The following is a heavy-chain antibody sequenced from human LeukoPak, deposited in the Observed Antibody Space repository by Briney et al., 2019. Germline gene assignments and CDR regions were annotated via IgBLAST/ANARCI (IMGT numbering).Heavy chain of an antibody. J-gene: IGHJ4*02. CDR2: INPSGGST. CDR3: AREGGKGYCSSTSCPATGLDY. D-gene: IGHD2-2*01. Sequence: ASVKVSCKASGYTFTSYYMHWVRQAPGQGLEWMGIINPSGGSTSYAQKFQGRVTMTRDTSTSTVYMELSSLRSEDTAVYYCAREGGKGYCSSTSCPATGLDYWGQGTLVTVSS. V-gene: IGHV1-46*01. CDR1: GYTFTSYY.